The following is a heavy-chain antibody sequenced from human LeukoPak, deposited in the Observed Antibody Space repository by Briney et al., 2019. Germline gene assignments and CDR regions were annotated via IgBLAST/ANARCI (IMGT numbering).Heavy chain of an antibody. CDR3: ARERPDSRNLDS. CDR1: GFTFSSYW. V-gene: IGHV3-66*01. CDR2: TYSGDTT. J-gene: IGHJ4*02. Sequence: SGGSLRLSCAASGFTFSSYWMHWVRQAPGKGLEWVSITYSGDTTYYADSVKGRFIISRDDSKNTLSLQMNDLRVEDTAVYYCARERPDSRNLDSWGRGALVTVSS. D-gene: IGHD1-14*01.